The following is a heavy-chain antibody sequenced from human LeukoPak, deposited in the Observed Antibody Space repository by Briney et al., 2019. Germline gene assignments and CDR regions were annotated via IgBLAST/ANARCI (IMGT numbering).Heavy chain of an antibody. J-gene: IGHJ3*02. Sequence: GSLRLSCVVSGFTFNIHWMTWVRQPPGKGLEWIGEISHSGSTNYNPSLKSRVTISVDTSKNQFSLKLSSVTAADTAVYYCARGGIRYFDWLSFDIWGQGTMVTVSS. CDR3: ARGGIRYFDWLSFDI. CDR1: GFTFNIHW. D-gene: IGHD3-9*01. CDR2: ISHSGST. V-gene: IGHV4-34*01.